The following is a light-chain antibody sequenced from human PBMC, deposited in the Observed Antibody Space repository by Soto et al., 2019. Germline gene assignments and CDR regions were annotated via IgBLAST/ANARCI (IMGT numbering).Light chain of an antibody. CDR1: SSDIGAYDY. CDR2: EVN. Sequence: QSALTQPASLSGSPGQSITISCTGTSSDIGAYDYVSWFQQHPGKAPKLMISEVNNRPSGVPDRFSGSKSGTSASLAISGLPSEDEADYYCAAWDDSLSGWVFGGGTKVTVL. CDR3: AAWDDSLSGWV. J-gene: IGLJ3*02. V-gene: IGLV2-14*01.